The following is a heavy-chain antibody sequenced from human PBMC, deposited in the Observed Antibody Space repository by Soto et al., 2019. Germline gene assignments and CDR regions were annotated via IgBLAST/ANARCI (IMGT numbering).Heavy chain of an antibody. V-gene: IGHV3-64D*06. CDR2: ISPNGAAT. CDR1: GFPFSTYD. CDR3: VNLTDY. D-gene: IGHD3-9*01. Sequence: XESLRLSCSASGFPFSTYDVHWVRQAPAKGLEFVAGISPNGAATYYADSVKGRSTISRDNSKNTLYLQMSGLTPDDTAVYYCVNLTDYWGLGTLVTVSS. J-gene: IGHJ4*02.